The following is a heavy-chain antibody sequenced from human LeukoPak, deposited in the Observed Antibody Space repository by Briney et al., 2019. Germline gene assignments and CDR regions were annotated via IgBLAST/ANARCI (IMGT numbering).Heavy chain of an antibody. CDR3: TTGVGYYYYMDV. D-gene: IGHD2-15*01. V-gene: IGHV3-15*01. CDR2: IKSKTDGGTT. Sequence: GGSLRLSCAASGFTFSNAWMSWVRQAPGKGLEWVGRIKSKTDGGTTDYAAPVKGRFTISRDDSKNTLYLQMNSLKTEDTAVYYCTTGVGYYYYMDVGGKGTTVTVSS. J-gene: IGHJ6*03. CDR1: GFTFSNAW.